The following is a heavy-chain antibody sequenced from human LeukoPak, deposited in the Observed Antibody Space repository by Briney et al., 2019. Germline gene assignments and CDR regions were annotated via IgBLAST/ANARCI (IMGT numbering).Heavy chain of an antibody. J-gene: IGHJ4*02. Sequence: PSETLSLTCTVSGGYISSYYWSWSRQPPGKGLEWIGYIYYSGSTNYNPSLKSRVTISVDTSKNQFSLKLSSVTAADTAVYYCARTSHEWFGELSLFDYWGQGTLVTVSS. CDR1: GGYISSYY. V-gene: IGHV4-59*01. D-gene: IGHD3-10*01. CDR3: ARTSHEWFGELSLFDY. CDR2: IYYSGST.